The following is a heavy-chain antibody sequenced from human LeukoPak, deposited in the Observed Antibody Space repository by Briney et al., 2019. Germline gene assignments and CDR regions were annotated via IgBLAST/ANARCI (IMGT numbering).Heavy chain of an antibody. V-gene: IGHV1-2*02. D-gene: IGHD6-19*01. CDR3: ARRVFSGWGYYFDY. CDR1: GYSFTGYY. J-gene: IGHJ4*02. CDR2: INPKSGGT. Sequence: ASVKVSCKASGYSFTGYYLDWVRQAPGQGLEWMGWINPKSGGTNYAQKFPGRVTMTRDTSISTAYMELSSLRSDDTAIYYCARRVFSGWGYYFDYWGQGTRVTVSS.